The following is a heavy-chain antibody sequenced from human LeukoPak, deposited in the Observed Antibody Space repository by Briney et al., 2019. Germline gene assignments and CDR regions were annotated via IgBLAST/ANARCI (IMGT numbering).Heavy chain of an antibody. D-gene: IGHD4-11*01. CDR1: GFTFSDYS. CDR3: AKPTTVTKEYYFDY. V-gene: IGHV3-21*01. Sequence: GGSLRLSCVASGFTFSDYSMNWVRQAPGKGLEWVSSISSNSAYIYYVDSLRGRFTVSRDNAKSSLFLQMNSLRAEDTAVYYCAKPTTVTKEYYFDYWGQGTLVTVSS. J-gene: IGHJ4*02. CDR2: ISSNSAYI.